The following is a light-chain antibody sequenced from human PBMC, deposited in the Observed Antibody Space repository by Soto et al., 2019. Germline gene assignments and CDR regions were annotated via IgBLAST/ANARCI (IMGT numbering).Light chain of an antibody. Sequence: QTVVTQEPSFSVSPGGTVTLTCGLNSGSVSTDSYPSWYCQTPGQAPRTLIYNTKTRSSGVPDRFSGSILGNKAALTITGAQAEDESDYYCVLYMGSGILLFGGGTKLTVL. V-gene: IGLV8-61*01. J-gene: IGLJ2*01. CDR3: VLYMGSGILL. CDR2: NTK. CDR1: SGSVSTDSY.